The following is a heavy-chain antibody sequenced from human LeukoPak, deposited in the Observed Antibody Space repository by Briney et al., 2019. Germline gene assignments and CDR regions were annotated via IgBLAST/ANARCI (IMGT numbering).Heavy chain of an antibody. D-gene: IGHD1-26*01. Sequence: SGGSLRLSCAASGFTFSNYAMTWVRQTPGKGLEWVSAISAHDGTTYYADSVKGRFTISRDNSKNTLYLQMNSLRAEDTAVYYCAKALSGNLDDFDYWGQGTLVTVSS. V-gene: IGHV3-23*01. CDR3: AKALSGNLDDFDY. CDR2: ISAHDGTT. J-gene: IGHJ4*02. CDR1: GFTFSNYA.